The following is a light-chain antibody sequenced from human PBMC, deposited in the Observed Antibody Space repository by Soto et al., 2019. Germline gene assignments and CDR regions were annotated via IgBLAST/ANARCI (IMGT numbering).Light chain of an antibody. CDR2: YAS. CDR3: QQRSTWPLFT. CDR1: QTVSRY. Sequence: VLTQSPATRSLSPGERATLSCRASQTVSRYLAWYQQKPGQAPRLLIYYASNRATGIPARFSGSGSGTDYTLTISSLEPEDFAVYYCQQRSTWPLFTFGGGTKVEI. V-gene: IGKV3-11*01. J-gene: IGKJ4*01.